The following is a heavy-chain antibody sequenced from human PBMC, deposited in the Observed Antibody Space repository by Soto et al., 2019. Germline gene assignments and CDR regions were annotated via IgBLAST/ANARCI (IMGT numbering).Heavy chain of an antibody. CDR2: IIPIFGTA. CDR1: GGTFSSYA. CDR3: ASLAAAGYYYYGMDV. D-gene: IGHD6-13*01. J-gene: IGHJ6*02. V-gene: IGHV1-69*01. Sequence: QVQLVQSGAEVKKPGSSVKVSCTASGGTFSSYAISWVRQAPGEGLEWMGGIIPIFGTANYAQKFQGRVTITADESMSTAYMELSSLRSEDTAVYYCASLAAAGYYYYGMDVWGQGTTVTVSS.